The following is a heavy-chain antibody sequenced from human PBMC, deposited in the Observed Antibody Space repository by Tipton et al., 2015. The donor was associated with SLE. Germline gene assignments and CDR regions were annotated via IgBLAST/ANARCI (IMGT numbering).Heavy chain of an antibody. J-gene: IGHJ4*02. D-gene: IGHD2-15*01. Sequence: LRLSCAVYGGSFRGYYWSWIRQPPGMGLEWIGEINHSGITNSNPSLKSRLIISVDTSKNQFSLKLRSVTAADTAVYYCAGAWQGYCSGGTCYVLDYWGQGTLVTVSS. CDR3: AGAWQGYCSGGTCYVLDY. CDR2: INHSGIT. CDR1: GGSFRGYY. V-gene: IGHV4-34*01.